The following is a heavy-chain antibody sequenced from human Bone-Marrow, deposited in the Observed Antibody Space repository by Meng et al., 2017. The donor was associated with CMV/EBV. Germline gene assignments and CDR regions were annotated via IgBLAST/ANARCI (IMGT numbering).Heavy chain of an antibody. Sequence: GGSLRLSCAASGFTVSSNYMSWVRQAPGKGLEWVSVIYSGGSTYYADSVKGRFTISRDNSKNTLYLQMNSLRAEDTAVYYCARDSAAWGGMDVWGQGTTVTVSS. V-gene: IGHV3-53*01. J-gene: IGHJ6*02. CDR2: IYSGGST. CDR3: ARDSAAWGGMDV. CDR1: GFTVSSNY. D-gene: IGHD6-13*01.